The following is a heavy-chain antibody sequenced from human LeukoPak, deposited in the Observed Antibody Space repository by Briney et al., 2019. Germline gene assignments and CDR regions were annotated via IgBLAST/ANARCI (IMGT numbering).Heavy chain of an antibody. J-gene: IGHJ4*02. CDR2: IWYDGSNK. D-gene: IGHD6-6*01. Sequence: GGSLRLSCAASGFTFSSYGMHWVRQAPGKGLEWVAVIWYDGSNKYYADSVKGRFTISRDNSKNTLYLQMNCLSAEDTAVYYCARDKYSSSSYYFDYWGQGTLVTVSS. V-gene: IGHV3-33*01. CDR1: GFTFSSYG. CDR3: ARDKYSSSSYYFDY.